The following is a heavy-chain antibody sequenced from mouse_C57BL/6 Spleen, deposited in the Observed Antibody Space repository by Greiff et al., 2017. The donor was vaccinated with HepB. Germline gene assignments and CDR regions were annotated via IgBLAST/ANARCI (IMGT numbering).Heavy chain of an antibody. J-gene: IGHJ4*01. CDR2: IHPSDSDT. CDR3: AIGGGNYFYAMDY. CDR1: GYTFTSYW. V-gene: IGHV1-74*01. D-gene: IGHD2-1*01. Sequence: QVQLKQPGAELVKPGASVKVSCKASGYTFTSYWMHWVKQRPGQGLEWIGRIHPSDSDTNYNQKFKGKATLTVDKSSSTAYMQLSSLTSEDSAVYYCAIGGGNYFYAMDYWGQGTSVTVSS.